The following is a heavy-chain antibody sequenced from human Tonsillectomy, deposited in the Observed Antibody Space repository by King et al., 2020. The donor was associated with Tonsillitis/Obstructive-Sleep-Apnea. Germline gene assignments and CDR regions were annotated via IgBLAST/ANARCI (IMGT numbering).Heavy chain of an antibody. V-gene: IGHV7-4-1*02. Sequence: VQLVQSVSELKKPGASVKISCKASGYSFTYFAMNWVRQAPTQGLEWMGWSNTNTGRPTYAQGFTVRFVFSLDTSVTTAFLQISSLKAEDTAVYHCARAAEGSYDYWGQGTLVTVSS. CDR2: SNTNTGRP. J-gene: IGHJ4*02. CDR3: ARAAEGSYDY. CDR1: GYSFTYFA.